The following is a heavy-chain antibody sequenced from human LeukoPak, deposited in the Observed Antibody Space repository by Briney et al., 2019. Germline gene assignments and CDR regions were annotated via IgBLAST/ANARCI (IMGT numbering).Heavy chain of an antibody. J-gene: IGHJ4*02. CDR1: GGSFSGYY. Sequence: SETLSLTCAVYGGSFSGYYWSWIRQPPGKGLEWIGSIYYSGSTYYNPSLKSRVTISVDTSKNQFSLKLSSVTAADTAVYYCARHTLGDCSSTSCLGYWGQGTLVTVSS. D-gene: IGHD2-2*01. CDR3: ARHTLGDCSSTSCLGY. V-gene: IGHV4-34*01. CDR2: IYYSGST.